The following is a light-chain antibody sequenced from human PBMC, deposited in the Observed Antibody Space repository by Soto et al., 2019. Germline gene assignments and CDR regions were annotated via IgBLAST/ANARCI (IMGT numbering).Light chain of an antibody. J-gene: IGKJ3*01. Sequence: EIVMTQSPATLSVSPGERATLSCRASQSVSSNLAWYQQKPGQAPRLLIYGASNRATGIPARFSGSGSGTEFTLTISSLQSEDFAVYYWQQYNNWPGITFGPGTKVDIK. CDR2: GAS. CDR1: QSVSSN. CDR3: QQYNNWPGIT. V-gene: IGKV3-15*01.